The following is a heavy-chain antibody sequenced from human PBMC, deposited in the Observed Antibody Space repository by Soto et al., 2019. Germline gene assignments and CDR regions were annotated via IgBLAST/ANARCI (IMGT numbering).Heavy chain of an antibody. V-gene: IGHV3-23*01. CDR3: ARGSEDSYPGSRIFDF. CDR1: GFTFGSRA. D-gene: IGHD3-10*01. J-gene: IGHJ4*02. CDR2: ITDNGGDS. Sequence: VTLLVSGGDLVQPGGSLRLSCVASGFTFGSRAMSWVRQAPGEGLEWVSTITDNGGDSKSADSVRGRFAISRDNSKNILYLQMNSLRAEDSAIYYCARGSEDSYPGSRIFDFWGRGTLVSVSS.